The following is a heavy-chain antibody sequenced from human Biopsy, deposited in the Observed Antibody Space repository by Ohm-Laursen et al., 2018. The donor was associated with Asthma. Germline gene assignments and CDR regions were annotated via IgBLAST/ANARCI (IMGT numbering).Heavy chain of an antibody. CDR1: GFTFSDYW. CDR3: AREGVAGMHIED. CDR2: ISYDGSSI. D-gene: IGHD6-19*01. Sequence: SLRLSCTASGFTFSDYWMSWVRQVPGKGLEWVAVISYDGSSIYYADSVKGRFTISRDNSKNTLSLQMNSLTAEDTAVYYCAREGVAGMHIEDWGQGTLVTVSS. V-gene: IGHV3-30-3*01. J-gene: IGHJ4*02.